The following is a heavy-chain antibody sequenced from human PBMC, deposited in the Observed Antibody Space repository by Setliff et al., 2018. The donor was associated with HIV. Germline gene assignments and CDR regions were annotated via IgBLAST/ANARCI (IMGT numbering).Heavy chain of an antibody. V-gene: IGHV1-69*10. CDR1: GGTFSSFA. D-gene: IGHD1-7*01. Sequence: SVKVSCKASGGTFSSFAISWVRQAPGQGLEWLGGIIPILEKTNYAQKFQGRVTITADTSTSTAYMELSSQTSEDTAVYYCARGYNWDYVLAYWGQGTQVTVSS. CDR3: ARGYNWDYVLAY. CDR2: IIPILEKT. J-gene: IGHJ4*02.